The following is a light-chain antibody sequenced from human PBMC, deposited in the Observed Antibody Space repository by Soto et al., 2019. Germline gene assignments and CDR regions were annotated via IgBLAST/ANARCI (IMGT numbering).Light chain of an antibody. CDR2: ATN. CDR3: LSYDSSLSAYYV. J-gene: IGLJ1*01. Sequence: QSVLTQPPSVSGAPGQRVTISCTGSSSNLGAGFDVHWYQQFPGTAPKLLIYATNSRPSGVPERFSGSKSGTSASLAVTGLLAEDEAEYFCLSYDSSLSAYYVFGTGTKITVL. CDR1: SSNLGAGFD. V-gene: IGLV1-40*01.